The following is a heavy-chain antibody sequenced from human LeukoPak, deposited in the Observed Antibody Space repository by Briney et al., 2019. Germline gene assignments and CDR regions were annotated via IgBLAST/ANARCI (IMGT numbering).Heavy chain of an antibody. CDR2: IWYDGSNK. CDR3: ARDPRVYCSGGSCYSENYFDY. D-gene: IGHD2-15*01. V-gene: IGHV3-33*01. CDR1: GFTFSSYG. Sequence: RGSLRLSCAASGFTFSSYGMHWVRQAPGKGLEWVAVIWYDGSNKYYADSVKGRFTISRDNSKNTLYLQMNSLRAEDTAVYYCARDPRVYCSGGSCYSENYFDYWGQGTLVTVSS. J-gene: IGHJ4*02.